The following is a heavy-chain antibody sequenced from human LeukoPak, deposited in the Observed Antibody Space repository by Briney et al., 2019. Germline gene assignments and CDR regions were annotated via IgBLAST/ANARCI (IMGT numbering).Heavy chain of an antibody. J-gene: IGHJ4*02. CDR1: GFTFSIYD. V-gene: IGHV3-13*01. CDR3: ARDDSSSWFADY. Sequence: PGGSLRLSCAASGFTFSIYDMHWVRQVTGKGLEWVSGIDTAGGTYYPDSVKGRFTMSRENAKNSLHLQMNSLRAGDTAVYYCARDDSSSWFADYWGQGTLVTVSS. CDR2: IDTAGGT. D-gene: IGHD6-13*01.